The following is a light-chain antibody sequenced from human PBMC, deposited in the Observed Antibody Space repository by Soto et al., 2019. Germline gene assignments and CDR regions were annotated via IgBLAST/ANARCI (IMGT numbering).Light chain of an antibody. J-gene: IGKJ3*01. CDR1: QSVSSY. CDR2: DAS. Sequence: EIVLTQSPATLSLSPGERATLSCRASQSVSSYLAWYQQKPGQAPRLLIYDASNRATGIPARFSGSGSGTDFTLTISSLEPDDFAVYYCQQRSNWPPLFTFGPGTKVDSK. V-gene: IGKV3-11*01. CDR3: QQRSNWPPLFT.